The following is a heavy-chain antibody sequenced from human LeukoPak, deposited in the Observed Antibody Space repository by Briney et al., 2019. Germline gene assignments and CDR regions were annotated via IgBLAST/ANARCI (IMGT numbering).Heavy chain of an antibody. Sequence: ASVTVSCKVSGYTLTELSMHRVRQAPGKGLEWMGGFDPEDGETIYAQKFQGRVTMTEDTSTDTAYMELSSLRSEDTAVYYCATSYYYDSSGYSHDAFDIWGQGTMVTVSS. D-gene: IGHD3-22*01. CDR3: ATSYYYDSSGYSHDAFDI. V-gene: IGHV1-24*01. CDR2: FDPEDGET. J-gene: IGHJ3*02. CDR1: GYTLTELS.